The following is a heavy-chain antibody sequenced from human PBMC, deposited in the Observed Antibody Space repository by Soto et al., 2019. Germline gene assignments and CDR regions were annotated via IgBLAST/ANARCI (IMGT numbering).Heavy chain of an antibody. CDR1: GGTFSSHG. CDR2: IIPTFGTP. Sequence: QVQLVQSGTVVQRRGSSVKVSCQASGGTFSSHGMAWVRQAPGQGLEWMGGIIPTFGTPTYALKFQGRVTITADKSTNTAYMELSSLRLEDTAVYYCASERSAQYFEFWGQGTLITVSS. D-gene: IGHD1-26*01. J-gene: IGHJ4*02. V-gene: IGHV1-69*06. CDR3: ASERSAQYFEF.